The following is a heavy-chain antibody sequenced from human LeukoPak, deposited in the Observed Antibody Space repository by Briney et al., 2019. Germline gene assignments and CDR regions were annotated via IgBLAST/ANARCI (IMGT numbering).Heavy chain of an antibody. Sequence: PSETLSLTCTVSGGSISNYYWSWIRQPPGKGLEWIGYIHYSGSTNYNPSLKSRVTISIDTSKNQFSLKLSSVTAADTAVYYCARVEEGYGSGRRENYYYYYMDVWGKGTTVTVSS. J-gene: IGHJ6*03. CDR1: GGSISNYY. V-gene: IGHV4-59*01. D-gene: IGHD3-10*01. CDR2: IHYSGST. CDR3: ARVEEGYGSGRRENYYYYYMDV.